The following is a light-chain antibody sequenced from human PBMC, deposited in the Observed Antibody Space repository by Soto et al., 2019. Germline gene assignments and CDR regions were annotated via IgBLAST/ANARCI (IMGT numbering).Light chain of an antibody. CDR3: QQYNTWQPKMA. CDR2: GAS. J-gene: IGKJ1*01. Sequence: VVTQSPATLSVFPGETATLSCRASQSVSSDLAWYQQRPGQAPRLLIYGASPRATGIPARFRGSGSGTEFRLTISSLQSEDFATYYCQQYNTWQPKMAFGRGTKVEIK. CDR1: QSVSSD. V-gene: IGKV3-15*01.